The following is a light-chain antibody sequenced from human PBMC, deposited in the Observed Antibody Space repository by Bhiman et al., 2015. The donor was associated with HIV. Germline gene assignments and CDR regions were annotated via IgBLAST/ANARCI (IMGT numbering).Light chain of an antibody. CDR2: YDS. J-gene: IGLJ1*01. CDR3: GTWHSALSGGGV. CDR1: NIATKS. Sequence: SYVLTQPPSVSVAPGKTATITCGGNNIATKSVHWHQQKPGQAPVVVIYYDSDRPSGIPERFSGSKSGNTATLTISRVEAGDEADYYCGTWHSALSGGGVFGTGTRVTVL. V-gene: IGLV3-21*01.